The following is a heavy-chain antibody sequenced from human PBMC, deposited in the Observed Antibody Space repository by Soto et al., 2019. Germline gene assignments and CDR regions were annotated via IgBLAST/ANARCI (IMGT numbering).Heavy chain of an antibody. CDR1: GFTFSSYS. Sequence: GGSLRLSCAASGFTFSSYSMNWVRQAPGKGLEWVSSISSSSSYIYYADSVKGRFTISRDNAKNSLYLQMNSLRAEDTAVYYCAGWFGELLGYDYWGQGTLVTVSS. CDR2: ISSSSSYI. J-gene: IGHJ4*02. V-gene: IGHV3-21*01. CDR3: AGWFGELLGYDY. D-gene: IGHD3-10*01.